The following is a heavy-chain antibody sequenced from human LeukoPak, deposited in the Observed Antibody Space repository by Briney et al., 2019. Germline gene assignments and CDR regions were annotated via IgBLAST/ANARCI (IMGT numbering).Heavy chain of an antibody. CDR2: INPYSGDT. D-gene: IGHD5-12*01. Sequence: ASVKVSCKASGYAFTGYYLHWVRQAPGQGLEWMGWINPYSGDTKYAQNSQGRVTMTRDTSISTAYMELSRLNSDDTAVYYCARSICGGYVVGALYWGQGTLVTVSS. CDR3: ARSICGGYVVGALY. V-gene: IGHV1-2*02. J-gene: IGHJ4*02. CDR1: GYAFTGYY.